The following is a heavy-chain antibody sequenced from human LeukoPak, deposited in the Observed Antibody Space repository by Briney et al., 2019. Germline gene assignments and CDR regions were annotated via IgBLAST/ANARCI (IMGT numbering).Heavy chain of an antibody. Sequence: ASVRVSCKPSGYTFTSYYMHWVRQAPGQGLESRGIINPSGGSTSYAQKFQGRVTMTRDTSTSTVYMELSSLRSEDTAVYYCAREGAATAFPFGYWGQGTLVTVSS. CDR2: INPSGGST. CDR3: AREGAATAFPFGY. V-gene: IGHV1-46*01. CDR1: GYTFTSYY. D-gene: IGHD3-16*01. J-gene: IGHJ4*02.